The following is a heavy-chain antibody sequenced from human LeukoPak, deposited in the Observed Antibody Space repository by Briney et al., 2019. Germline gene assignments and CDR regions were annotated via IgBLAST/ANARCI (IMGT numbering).Heavy chain of an antibody. D-gene: IGHD2-21*02. V-gene: IGHV4-34*01. J-gene: IGHJ3*02. CDR3: ARHYVVVTAAFDI. CDR2: INHSGST. CDR1: GGSFSGYY. Sequence: SETLSLTCAVYGGSFSGYYWSWIRRPPGKGLEWIGEINHSGSTNYNPSLKSRVTISVDTSKNQFSLKLSSVTAADTAVYYCARHYVVVTAAFDIWGQGTMVTVSS.